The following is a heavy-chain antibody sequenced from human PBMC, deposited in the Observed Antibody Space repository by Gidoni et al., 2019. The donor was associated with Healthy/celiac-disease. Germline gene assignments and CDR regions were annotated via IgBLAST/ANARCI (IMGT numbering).Heavy chain of an antibody. CDR2: IDWDDDK. CDR1: GFSLSTSGMR. Sequence: HVTLQESGPALVKPTQTLTLTCTVSGFSLSTSGMRASWIRQPPGKALEWLARIDWDDDKFYSTSLKTRLTISKDTSKNQLVLTMTNMDTVDTATYYCARISTRGAFDIWGQGTMVTVSS. V-gene: IGHV2-70*04. CDR3: ARISTRGAFDI. J-gene: IGHJ3*02. D-gene: IGHD2-2*01.